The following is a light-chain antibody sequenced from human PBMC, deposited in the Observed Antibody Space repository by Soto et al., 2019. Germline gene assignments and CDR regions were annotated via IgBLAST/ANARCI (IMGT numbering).Light chain of an antibody. CDR3: QQYGRTSWT. CDR1: QSVSTNF. J-gene: IGKJ1*01. CDR2: GAS. V-gene: IGKV3-20*01. Sequence: EIVLTQSPGTLSLSPGEGATLSCRASQSVSTNFFAWYQQKPGQAPRLLSFGASSMATGIPDRFSGSGSGTDFALTISRLEPEDFAVYYCQQYGRTSWTFGQGNKVEFK.